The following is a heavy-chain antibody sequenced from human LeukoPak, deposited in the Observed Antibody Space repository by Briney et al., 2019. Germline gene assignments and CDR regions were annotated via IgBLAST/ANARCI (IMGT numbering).Heavy chain of an antibody. V-gene: IGHV3-48*04. Sequence: GGSLRLSCAASGFTFSSYSMNWVRQAPGKGLEWVSYIRSSGSTIYYTDSVKGRFTISRDNARNSLDLQMNSLRAEDTAVYYCARGPMLRGVIIRRSKSGYFDYWGQGTLVTVSS. CDR2: IRSSGSTI. J-gene: IGHJ4*02. D-gene: IGHD3-10*01. CDR3: ARGPMLRGVIIRRSKSGYFDY. CDR1: GFTFSSYS.